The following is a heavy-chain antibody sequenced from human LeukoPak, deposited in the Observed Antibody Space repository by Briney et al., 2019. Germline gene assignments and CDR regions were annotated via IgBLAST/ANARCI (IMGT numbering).Heavy chain of an antibody. CDR2: INHSGST. J-gene: IGHJ4*02. V-gene: IGHV4-34*01. CDR3: AKSSYSIFDY. Sequence: SETLSLTCAVYGGSFSGYYWSWIRQPPGKGLEWIGEINHSGSTNYNPSLKSRVTISVDTSKNQFSLKLRSLTAADTAVYYCAKSSYSIFDYWGQGTLVTVSS. D-gene: IGHD5-18*01. CDR1: GGSFSGYY.